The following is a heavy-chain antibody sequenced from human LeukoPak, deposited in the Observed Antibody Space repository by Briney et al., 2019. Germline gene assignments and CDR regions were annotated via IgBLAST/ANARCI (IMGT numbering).Heavy chain of an antibody. CDR1: GFTFRSFA. D-gene: IGHD3-10*01. Sequence: GGSLRLSCAASGFTFRSFAMSWVRQAPGKGLEWVSAISDSGISTYFADSVKGRFTISRDNSKNTLYLQMNSLRAEDTAVYYCAKDRRAGSYDYWGQGTLVTVSS. J-gene: IGHJ4*02. CDR2: ISDSGIST. CDR3: AKDRRAGSYDY. V-gene: IGHV3-23*01.